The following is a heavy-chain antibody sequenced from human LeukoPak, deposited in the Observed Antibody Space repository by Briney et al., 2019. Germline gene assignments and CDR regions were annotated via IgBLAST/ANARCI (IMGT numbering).Heavy chain of an antibody. V-gene: IGHV3-23*01. J-gene: IGHJ4*02. CDR2: ISGSGGST. CDR1: GFTFSSYA. CDR3: AKRTVYGGNAFDY. D-gene: IGHD4-23*01. Sequence: GGSLRLSCAASGFTFSSYAMSWVSQAPEKGLEWVSAISGSGGSTYYADSVKGRFTISRDNSKNTLYLQMNSLRAEDTAVYYCAKRTVYGGNAFDYWGQGTLVTVTS.